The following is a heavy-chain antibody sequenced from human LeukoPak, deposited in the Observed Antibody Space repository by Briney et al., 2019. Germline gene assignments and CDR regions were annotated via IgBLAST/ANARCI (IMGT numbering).Heavy chain of an antibody. CDR1: GGSISSYY. D-gene: IGHD3-10*01. J-gene: IGHJ5*02. CDR3: ARGRDYYGSGSYSGNWFDP. CDR2: IYTSGST. Sequence: SETLSLTCTVSGGSISSYYWSWIRQPAGKGLEWIGRIYTSGSTNYNPSLKSRVTMSVDKSKNQFSLKLSSVTAADTAVYYCARGRDYYGSGSYSGNWFDPWGQGTLVTVSS. V-gene: IGHV4-4*07.